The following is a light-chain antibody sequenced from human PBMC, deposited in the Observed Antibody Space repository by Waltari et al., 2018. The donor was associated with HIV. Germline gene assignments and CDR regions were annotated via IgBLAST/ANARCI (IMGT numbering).Light chain of an antibody. V-gene: IGKV1-9*01. CDR3: QQFKTYPLT. CDR2: AAS. J-gene: IGKJ3*01. CDR1: QGIRNS. Sequence: DIQLTQSPSFLSASVGDRVTFTCRASQGIRNSLAWYQQRPGKAPNLLIYAASTLHSGVPSRFSGSGSGTDFTLTIRSLQPEDFATYYCQQFKTYPLTFGPGTKVDVK.